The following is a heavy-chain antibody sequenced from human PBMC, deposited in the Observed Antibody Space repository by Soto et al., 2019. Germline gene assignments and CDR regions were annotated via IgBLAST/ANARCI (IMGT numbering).Heavy chain of an antibody. CDR1: GGSISSYY. J-gene: IGHJ4*02. V-gene: IGHV4-59*01. CDR2: IYYSGST. D-gene: IGHD2-15*01. CDR3: ARSSSVAATDY. Sequence: QVQLQESGPGLVKPSETLSLTCTVSGGSISSYYWSWIRQPPGKGLEWIGYIYYSGSTNYNPSLKSRVTISVDTSKNQFSLKLSSVTAADTAVYYCARSSSVAATDYLGQGTLVTVSS.